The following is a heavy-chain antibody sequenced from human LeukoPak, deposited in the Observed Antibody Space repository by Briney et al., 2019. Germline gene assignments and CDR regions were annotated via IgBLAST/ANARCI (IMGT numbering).Heavy chain of an antibody. Sequence: PSETLSLTCAVYGGSFSGYYWNWIRQPPGKGLEWLGEVNHSGSTNYNPSLKSRVTISVDTSKNQFSLKLSSVTAADTAVYYCARETGGWFGELLYRNGYDYYYGMDVWGQGTTVTVSS. J-gene: IGHJ6*02. V-gene: IGHV4-34*01. CDR2: VNHSGST. CDR3: ARETGGWFGELLYRNGYDYYYGMDV. D-gene: IGHD3-10*01. CDR1: GGSFSGYY.